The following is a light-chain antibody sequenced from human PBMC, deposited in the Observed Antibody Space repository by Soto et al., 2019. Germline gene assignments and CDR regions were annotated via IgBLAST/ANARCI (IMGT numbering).Light chain of an antibody. CDR1: QSINTY. Sequence: DIQMTHSPSSLSASVRDRVTITCLASQSINTYLNWYQQRPGKAPKLLIYAASSLQSGVPSSFSGSGSGTDFTLTINSLQLEDSAIYYSQQSYTXPPTCGGGTKV. CDR3: QQSYTXPPT. J-gene: IGKJ4*01. V-gene: IGKV1-39*01. CDR2: AAS.